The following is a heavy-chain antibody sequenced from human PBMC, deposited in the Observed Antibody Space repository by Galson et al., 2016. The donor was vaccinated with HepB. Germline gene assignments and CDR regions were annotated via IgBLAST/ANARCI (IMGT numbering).Heavy chain of an antibody. CDR1: GFSLSTGGMC. V-gene: IGHV2-70*01. CDR3: AHSARGDCGALDA. Sequence: PALVKPTQTLALTCTFSGFSLSTGGMCVSWIRQPPGKALEWLALIDWEDDKDYNTHLKTRLSISKDTSKNQVVLRMTNMDPVDTATYYCAHSARGDCGALDAWGQGALVTVSS. J-gene: IGHJ5*02. CDR2: IDWEDDK. D-gene: IGHD2-21*01.